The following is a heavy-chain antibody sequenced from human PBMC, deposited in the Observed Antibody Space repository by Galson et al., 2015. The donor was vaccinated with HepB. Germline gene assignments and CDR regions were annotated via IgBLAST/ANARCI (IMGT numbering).Heavy chain of an antibody. Sequence: SLRLSCAASGFTFSSYGMHWVRQAPGKGLEWVAVISYDGSNKYYADSVKGRFTISRDNSKNTLYLQMNSLRAEDTAVYYCAKAVAGDYWGQGTLVTVSS. J-gene: IGHJ4*02. CDR3: AKAVAGDY. CDR2: ISYDGSNK. V-gene: IGHV3-30*18. D-gene: IGHD6-19*01. CDR1: GFTFSSYG.